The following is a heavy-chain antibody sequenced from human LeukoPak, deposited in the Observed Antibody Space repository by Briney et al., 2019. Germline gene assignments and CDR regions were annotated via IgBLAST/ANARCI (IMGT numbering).Heavy chain of an antibody. CDR2: INPSGGST. V-gene: IGHV1-46*01. CDR3: ARGPLGRSSSWYYFDY. CDR1: GYTFTSYY. Sequence: ASVKVSCKASGYTFTSYYMHWVRQAPGQGLEWMGIINPSGGSTSYAQKFQGRVTMTRDTSTSTVHMELSSLRSEDTAVYYCARGPLGRSSSWYYFDYWGQGTLVTVSS. J-gene: IGHJ4*02. D-gene: IGHD6-13*01.